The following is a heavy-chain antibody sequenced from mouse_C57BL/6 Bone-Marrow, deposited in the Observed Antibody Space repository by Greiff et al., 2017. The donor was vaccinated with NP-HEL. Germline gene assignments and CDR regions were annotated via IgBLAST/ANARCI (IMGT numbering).Heavy chain of an antibody. V-gene: IGHV1-64*01. CDR3: ASLYYGNFYYYAMDD. D-gene: IGHD2-1*01. CDR1: GYTFTSYW. J-gene: IGHJ4*01. Sequence: QVQLQQPGAELVKPGASVKLSCKASGYTFTSYWMHWVKQRPGQGLEWIGMIHPNSGSTNYNEKFKSKATLTVDKSSSTAYMQLSSLTSEDSAVYYCASLYYGNFYYYAMDDWGQGTSVTVSS. CDR2: IHPNSGST.